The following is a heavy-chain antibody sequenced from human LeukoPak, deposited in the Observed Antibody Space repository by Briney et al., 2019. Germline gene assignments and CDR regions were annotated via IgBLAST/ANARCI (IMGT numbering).Heavy chain of an antibody. V-gene: IGHV4-59*01. J-gene: IGHJ4*02. CDR2: IYYSGST. CDR1: GGSISSYY. Sequence: PSETLSLTCTVSGGSISSYYWSWIRQPPGKGLEWIGYIYYSGSTNYNPSLKSRVTISVYTSKNQFSRKLSSVTAADTAVYYCARVLPWYFDYWGQGTLVTVSS. CDR3: ARVLPWYFDY.